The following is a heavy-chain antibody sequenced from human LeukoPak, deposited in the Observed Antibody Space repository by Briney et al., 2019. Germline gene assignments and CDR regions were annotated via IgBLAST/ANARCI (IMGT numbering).Heavy chain of an antibody. D-gene: IGHD3-3*02. J-gene: IGHJ6*03. Sequence: PSETLSLTCTVSGGSISSTIYYWGWMRQPPGKGLEWIGSIYSSGSTYYNPSLKSRVTISVDTSKNQFSLKLSSVTAADTAVYYCARHFSSYYYYMDVWGKGTTVTVSS. V-gene: IGHV4-39*01. CDR1: GGSISSTIYY. CDR3: ARHFSSYYYYMDV. CDR2: IYSSGST.